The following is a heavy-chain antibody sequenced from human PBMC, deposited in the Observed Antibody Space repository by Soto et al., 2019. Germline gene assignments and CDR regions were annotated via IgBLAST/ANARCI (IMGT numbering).Heavy chain of an antibody. V-gene: IGHV3-30*18. CDR1: GFTFSSYG. CDR2: ISYDGSNK. J-gene: IGHJ6*02. CDR3: AKDGFEEQWYYGMDV. D-gene: IGHD6-19*01. Sequence: QVQLVESGGGVVQPGRSLRLSCAASGFTFSSYGMHWVRQAPGKGLEWVAVISYDGSNKYYGDSVKGRFTISRDNSKNTLYLQMNSLRAEDTAVYYCAKDGFEEQWYYGMDVWGQGTTVTVSS.